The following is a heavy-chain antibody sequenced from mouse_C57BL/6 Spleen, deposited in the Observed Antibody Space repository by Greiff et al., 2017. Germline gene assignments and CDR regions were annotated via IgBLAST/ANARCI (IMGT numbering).Heavy chain of an antibody. V-gene: IGHV10-1*01. J-gene: IGHJ3*01. CDR2: IRSKSNNYAT. CDR3: VSPPYDYDGFAY. D-gene: IGHD2-4*01. Sequence: EVMLVESGGGLVQPKGSLKLSCAASGFSFNTYAMNWVRQAPGKGLEWVARIRSKSNNYATYYADSVKDRFTISRDDSESMLYLQMNNLKTEDTAMYYCVSPPYDYDGFAYWGQGTLVTVSA. CDR1: GFSFNTYA.